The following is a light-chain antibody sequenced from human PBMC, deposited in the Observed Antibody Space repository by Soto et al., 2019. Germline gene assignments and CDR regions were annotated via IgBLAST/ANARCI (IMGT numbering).Light chain of an antibody. CDR2: STS. Sequence: DIQITQSPASLSASVGDRVTITCLASQSISYYLNWYQQKQGRAPRLLIYSTSTLQSGVPSKFSGSASGTDFTLTISSLQPEDFATYYCQQSYSTPWTFGQGTKVDI. CDR1: QSISYY. CDR3: QQSYSTPWT. V-gene: IGKV1-39*01. J-gene: IGKJ1*01.